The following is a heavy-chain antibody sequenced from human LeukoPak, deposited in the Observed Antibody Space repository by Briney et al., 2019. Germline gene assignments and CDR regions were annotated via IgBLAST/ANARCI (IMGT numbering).Heavy chain of an antibody. V-gene: IGHV4-4*09. CDR3: ARQSDGYYYYMDV. Sequence: PSETLSLICTVSGGSISSYYWSWIRQPPGKGLEWIGYIYTSGSTNYNPSLKSRVTISVDTSKNQFSLKLSSVTAADTAVYYCARQSDGYYYYMDVWGKGTTVTVSS. CDR2: IYTSGST. J-gene: IGHJ6*03. CDR1: GGSISSYY.